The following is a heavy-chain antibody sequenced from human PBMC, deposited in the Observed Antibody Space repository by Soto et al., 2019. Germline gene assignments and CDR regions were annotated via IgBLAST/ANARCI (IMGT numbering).Heavy chain of an antibody. CDR2: IIPIIDTT. J-gene: IGHJ3*01. Sequence: QVQLVQSGAEGKKPGSSVKVSCKASGGNFNNYAISWVRQAPAQGLQWMGGIIPIIDTTHYAQKLQGRVTISADRGRTTVYMELTGLTSDDSATYFCAREPRDREALSLWCQGTVVTVS. V-gene: IGHV1-69*06. D-gene: IGHD2-21*01. CDR1: GGNFNNYA. CDR3: AREPRDREALSL.